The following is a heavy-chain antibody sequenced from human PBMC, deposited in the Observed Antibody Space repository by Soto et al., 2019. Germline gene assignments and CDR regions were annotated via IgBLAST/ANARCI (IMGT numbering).Heavy chain of an antibody. CDR1: GVTFSSYA. D-gene: IGHD3-3*01. CDR2: ISGSGGST. V-gene: IGHV3-23*01. J-gene: IGHJ5*02. Sequence: GGSLRLACAASGVTFSSYAMSWVRQAPGKGLEWVSAISGSGGSTYYADSVKGRFTISRDNSKNTLYLQMNSLRAEDTAVYYYAKAEGGPITIFGVVITWGQGTLVTVSS. CDR3: AKAEGGPITIFGVVIT.